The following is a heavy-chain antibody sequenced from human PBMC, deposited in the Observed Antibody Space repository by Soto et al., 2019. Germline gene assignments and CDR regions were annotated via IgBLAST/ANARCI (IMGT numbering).Heavy chain of an antibody. CDR3: ARDERFLEWPADYYYYYMDI. J-gene: IGHJ6*03. D-gene: IGHD3-3*01. CDR1: GFTFSSYS. CDR2: ISSSSSYI. V-gene: IGHV3-21*01. Sequence: PGGSLRLSCAASGFTFSSYSMNWVRQAPGKGLEWVSSISSSSSYIYYADSVKGRFTISRDNAKNSLYLQMNSLRAEDTAVYYCARDERFLEWPADYYYYYMDIWGKGTTVTVSS.